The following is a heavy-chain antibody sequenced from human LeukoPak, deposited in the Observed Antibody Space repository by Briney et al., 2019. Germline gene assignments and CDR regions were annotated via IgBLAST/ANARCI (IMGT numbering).Heavy chain of an antibody. J-gene: IGHJ5*02. CDR2: IYHSGST. CDR1: GGSFSGYY. D-gene: IGHD2-2*01. Sequence: PSETLSLTCAVYGGSFSGYYWSWIRQPPGKGLEWIGSIYHSGSTYYNPSLKSRVTISVDTSKNQFSLKLSSVTAADTAVYYCASPEAHCSSTCCYRSWGQGTLVTVSS. V-gene: IGHV4-34*01. CDR3: ASPEAHCSSTCCYRS.